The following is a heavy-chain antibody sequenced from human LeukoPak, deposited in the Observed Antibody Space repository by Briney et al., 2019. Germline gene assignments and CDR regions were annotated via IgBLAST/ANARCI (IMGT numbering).Heavy chain of an antibody. D-gene: IGHD6-19*01. J-gene: IGHJ6*03. CDR2: ISSSSSYI. CDR1: EFTFSTYS. CDR3: AREGWLVVSYMDV. V-gene: IGHV3-21*01. Sequence: NSGGSLRLSCAAPEFTFSTYSMSWVRQAPGKGLEWVSSISSSSSYIYYADSVKGRFTISRDNAKNSLYLQMNSLRAEDTAVYYCAREGWLVVSYMDVWGKGTTVTVSS.